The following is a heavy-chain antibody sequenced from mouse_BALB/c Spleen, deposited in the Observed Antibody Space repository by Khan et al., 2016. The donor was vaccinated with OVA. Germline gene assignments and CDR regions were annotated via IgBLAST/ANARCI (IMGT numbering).Heavy chain of an antibody. V-gene: IGHV2-2*02. CDR1: GFSLTTYG. CDR2: IWSGGST. J-gene: IGHJ3*01. D-gene: IGHD2-4*01. CDR3: ARNYDYDEGLAY. Sequence: QVQLQQSGPGLVQPSQSLSITCTVSGFSLTTYGVHWVRQSPGKGLEWLGVIWSGGSTDYNAAFISRLSISKDSSKSQVFFKMNSLQVNDTAIYCCARNYDYDEGLAYWGQGTLVTVSA.